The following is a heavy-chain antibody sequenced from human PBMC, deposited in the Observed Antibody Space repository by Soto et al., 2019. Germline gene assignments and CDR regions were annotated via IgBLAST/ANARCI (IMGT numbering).Heavy chain of an antibody. CDR2: INHSGNT. Sequence: PSETLSLTCAVYGGSFSGYYWSWIRQPPGKGLEWIGEINHSGNTNYNPSLKSRVTISVDTSKNQFSLKLSSVTAADTAVYYCARGLYIVATTTNWFDPWGQGTLVTVSS. CDR1: GGSFSGYY. CDR3: ARGLYIVATTTNWFDP. V-gene: IGHV4-34*01. D-gene: IGHD5-12*01. J-gene: IGHJ5*02.